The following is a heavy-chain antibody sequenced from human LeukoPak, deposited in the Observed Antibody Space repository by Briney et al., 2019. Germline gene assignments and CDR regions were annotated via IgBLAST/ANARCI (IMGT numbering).Heavy chain of an antibody. J-gene: IGHJ4*02. CDR3: ARGPDYGDYLPPDY. Sequence: PSETLSLTCAAYGGSFSGYYWSWIRQPPGKGLEWIGEINHSGSTNYNPSLKSRVTISVDTSKNQFSLKLSSVTAADTAVYYRARGPDYGDYLPPDYWGQGTLVTVSS. V-gene: IGHV4-34*01. CDR2: INHSGST. CDR1: GGSFSGYY. D-gene: IGHD4-17*01.